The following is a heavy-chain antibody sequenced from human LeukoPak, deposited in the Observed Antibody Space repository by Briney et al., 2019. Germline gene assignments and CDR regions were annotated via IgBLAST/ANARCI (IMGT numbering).Heavy chain of an antibody. CDR1: GGTFSSYA. CDR3: AQRAADVGGYSF. CDR2: IIPIFGTA. Sequence: GASVKVSCKASGGTFSSYAISWVRQAPGQGLEWMGGIIPIFGTADYAQWLQGRATITADESTSTAYMESRHLRFEDTAIYYCAQRAADVGGYSFWGQGTQVTVTS. V-gene: IGHV1-69*13. D-gene: IGHD3-22*01. J-gene: IGHJ4*02.